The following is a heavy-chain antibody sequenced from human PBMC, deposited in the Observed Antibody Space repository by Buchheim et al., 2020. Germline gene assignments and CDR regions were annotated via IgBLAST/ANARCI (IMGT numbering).Heavy chain of an antibody. Sequence: QVQLVQSGAEVKKPGASVKVSCKASGYSFTSYYMHWVRQAPGQGLEWMGIINPSGGSTNYAQNFQGRVTMTRDPSTSTVYMELSSLRSEDAAVYYCARARSQLQNLDYWGQGTL. CDR3: ARARSQLQNLDY. CDR2: INPSGGST. V-gene: IGHV1-46*01. D-gene: IGHD4-11*01. CDR1: GYSFTSYY. J-gene: IGHJ4*02.